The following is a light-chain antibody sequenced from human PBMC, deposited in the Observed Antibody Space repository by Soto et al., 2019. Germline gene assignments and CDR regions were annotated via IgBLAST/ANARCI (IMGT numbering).Light chain of an antibody. J-gene: IGKJ1*01. CDR3: QQCGNFPWT. CDR1: QGVGSS. Sequence: DIQMTQSPSSVSASVGDRVTITCRATQGVGSSLAWYQQGPGRAPKLLIYGASNLQGGVPSRFSGSGSGTDFTLTINSLQPEDSAIYFCQQCGNFPWTFGPGTKVQI. V-gene: IGKV1-12*01. CDR2: GAS.